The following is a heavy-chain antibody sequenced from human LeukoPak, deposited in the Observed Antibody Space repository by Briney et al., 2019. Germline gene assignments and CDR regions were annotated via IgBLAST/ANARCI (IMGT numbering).Heavy chain of an antibody. Sequence: ASVKVSCKASGYTFTSYAMNWVRQAPGQGLEWMGGIIPIFGTANYAQKFQGRVTITADESTSTAYMELSSLRSEDTAVYYCARNLGELRSWFDPWGQGTLVTVSS. CDR1: GYTFTSYA. V-gene: IGHV1-69*13. CDR3: ARNLGELRSWFDP. CDR2: IIPIFGTA. D-gene: IGHD1-7*01. J-gene: IGHJ5*02.